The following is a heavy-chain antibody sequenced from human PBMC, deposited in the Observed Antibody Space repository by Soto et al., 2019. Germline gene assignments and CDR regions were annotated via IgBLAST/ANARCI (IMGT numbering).Heavy chain of an antibody. CDR2: IRSKSNGGTA. Sequence: RRLSCAASGFTFSSYGMHWVRQAPGKGLEWVGLIRSKSNGGTAEYAASVKGRFTISRDDSKSIAYLQMNSLKTADTALYYCSRSLFGGYGLDVWGQGTTVTVSS. J-gene: IGHJ6*02. CDR3: SRSLFGGYGLDV. V-gene: IGHV3-49*04. D-gene: IGHD3-10*01. CDR1: GFTFSSYG.